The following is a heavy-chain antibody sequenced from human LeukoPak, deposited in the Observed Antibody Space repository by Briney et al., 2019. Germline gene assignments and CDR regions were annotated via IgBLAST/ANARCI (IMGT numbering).Heavy chain of an antibody. CDR1: GFTFSSYA. Sequence: GGSLRLSCAASGFTFSSYAMSWVRQAPGKGLEWVSSISSSSSYIYYADSVKGRFTISRDNAKNSLYLQMNSLRAEDTAVYYCARGEDAQDIVVVPAVPAIDYYYGMDVWGQGTTVTVSS. D-gene: IGHD2-2*01. V-gene: IGHV3-21*01. CDR3: ARGEDAQDIVVVPAVPAIDYYYGMDV. CDR2: ISSSSSYI. J-gene: IGHJ6*02.